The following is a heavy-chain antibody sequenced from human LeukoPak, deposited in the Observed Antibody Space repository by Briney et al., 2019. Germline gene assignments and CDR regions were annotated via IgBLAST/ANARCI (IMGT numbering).Heavy chain of an antibody. Sequence: SETLSLTCTVSGGSISSYYWRWIRQPPGKGLEWIGYIYYSGSTNYNPSLKSRVTISVDTSKNQFSLKLSSVTAADTAVYYCARVFYYGSGTFDLWGRGTLVTVSS. D-gene: IGHD3-10*01. J-gene: IGHJ2*01. V-gene: IGHV4-59*01. CDR1: GGSISSYY. CDR3: ARVFYYGSGTFDL. CDR2: IYYSGST.